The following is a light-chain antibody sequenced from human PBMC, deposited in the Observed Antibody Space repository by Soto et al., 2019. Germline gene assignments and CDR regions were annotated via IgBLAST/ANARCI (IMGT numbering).Light chain of an antibody. CDR1: QGVSTS. CDR2: DAS. J-gene: IGKJ4*02. CDR3: QHGYNWPRM. Sequence: EIVLTQSPATLALFPGEGTNMSCRASQGVSTSLAWYQQKPGRAPRLLIYDASKRATGVPARFGGSGYRTDFTLTISTLEPEDSATYYCQHGYNWPRMFGGGTKVEIK. V-gene: IGKV3-11*01.